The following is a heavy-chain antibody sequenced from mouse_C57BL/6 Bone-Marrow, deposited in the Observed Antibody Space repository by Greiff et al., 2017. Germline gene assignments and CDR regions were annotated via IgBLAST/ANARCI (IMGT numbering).Heavy chain of an antibody. J-gene: IGHJ3*01. D-gene: IGHD2-1*01. V-gene: IGHV14-4*01. CDR1: GFNIKDDY. Sequence: VQLQQSGAELVRPGASVKLSCTASGFNIKDDYMHWVKQRPEQGLEWIGWIDPENGDTEYASKFQGKATITADTSSNTAYLQISSLTSEDTAVYYCTTLYCNYVGIAYWGQGTLVTVSA. CDR3: TTLYCNYVGIAY. CDR2: IDPENGDT.